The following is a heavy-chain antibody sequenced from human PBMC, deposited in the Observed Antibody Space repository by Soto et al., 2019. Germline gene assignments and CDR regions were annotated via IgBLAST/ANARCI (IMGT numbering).Heavy chain of an antibody. J-gene: IGHJ4*02. CDR3: AKDGGWLQPPAY. CDR2: IYPGDSDT. Sequence: PGESLKISCKGSGYDFTHYWIAWVRQTPGKGLEWMGVIYPGDSDTKYSPSFQGQVTISADKSIDTAYLQMNSLRAEDTAVYYCAKDGGWLQPPAYWGQGTLVTVSS. V-gene: IGHV5-51*01. D-gene: IGHD3-16*01. CDR1: GYDFTHYW.